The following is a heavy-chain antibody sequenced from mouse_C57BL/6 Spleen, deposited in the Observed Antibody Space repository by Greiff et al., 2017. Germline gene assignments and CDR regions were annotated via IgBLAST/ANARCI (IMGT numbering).Heavy chain of an antibody. CDR2: FYPGSGSI. Sequence: QVHVKQSGAELVKPGASVKLSCKASGYTFTEYTINWVKQRSGQGLEWIGWFYPGSGSIKYNEKFKDKATLTADKSSSTVYMELSRLTSEDSAVYFCARHPNWDGYFDVWGTGTTVTVSS. CDR1: GYTFTEYT. CDR3: ARHPNWDGYFDV. D-gene: IGHD4-1*01. J-gene: IGHJ1*03. V-gene: IGHV1-62-2*01.